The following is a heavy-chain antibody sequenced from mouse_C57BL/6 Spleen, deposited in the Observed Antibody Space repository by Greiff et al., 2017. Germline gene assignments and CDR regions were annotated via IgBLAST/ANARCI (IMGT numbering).Heavy chain of an antibody. Sequence: VQLKQSGPSLVRPSQTLSLTCTVTGFSINSDCYWIWIRQFPGNKLEYIGYTFYSGITYYNPSLESRTYITGDTSKNQFSLKLSSVTTEDTATYYCARGYDYDYAMDYWGQGTSVTVSS. CDR1: GFSINSDCY. CDR3: ARGYDYDYAMDY. J-gene: IGHJ4*01. D-gene: IGHD2-4*01. CDR2: TFYSGIT. V-gene: IGHV3-3*01.